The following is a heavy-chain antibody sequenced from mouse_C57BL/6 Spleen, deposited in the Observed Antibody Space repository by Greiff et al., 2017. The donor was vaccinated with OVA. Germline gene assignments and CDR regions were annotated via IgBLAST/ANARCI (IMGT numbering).Heavy chain of an antibody. CDR2: IDPATGNT. D-gene: IGHD2-5*01. J-gene: IGHJ2*01. CDR1: GFNIKNTY. V-gene: IGHV14-3*01. CDR3: ASRYSNYEGYFDY. Sequence: VQLKQSVAELVRPGASVKLSCTASGFNIKNTYMHWVKQRPEQGLEWIGRIDPATGNTKYAPKFQGKATITADTSSNTAYLQLSSLTSEDTAIYYGASRYSNYEGYFDYWGQGTTLTVSS.